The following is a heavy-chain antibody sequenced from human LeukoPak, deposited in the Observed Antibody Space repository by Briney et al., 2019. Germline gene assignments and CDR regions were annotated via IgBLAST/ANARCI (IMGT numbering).Heavy chain of an antibody. V-gene: IGHV4-4*02. CDR3: VTSIALAGWGGFDV. Sequence: SETLSLTCAVSGVSICSGHWWSWVRQPPGKGLEWIGEIYHSGSTNYHASLKSRVTISVDTSKNQFSLKLNSVTVADTAVYYCVTSIALAGWGGFDVWGQGRMVTVSS. J-gene: IGHJ3*01. CDR2: IYHSGST. D-gene: IGHD6-13*01. CDR1: GVSICSGHW.